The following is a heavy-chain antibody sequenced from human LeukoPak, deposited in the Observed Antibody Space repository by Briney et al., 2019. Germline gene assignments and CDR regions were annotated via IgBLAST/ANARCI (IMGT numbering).Heavy chain of an antibody. J-gene: IGHJ5*02. CDR2: TYYRSKWYN. CDR3: ARDRAVVISLRFLSRLDNWFDP. CDR1: GDSVSSNSAA. D-gene: IGHD3-22*01. V-gene: IGHV6-1*01. Sequence: SQTLSLTCAISGDSVSSNSAAWNWIRQSPSRGLEWLGRTYYRSKWYNDYAVSVKSRITINPDTSKNQFSLQLNSVTPEDTAVYYCARDRAVVISLRFLSRLDNWFDPWGQGTLVTVSS.